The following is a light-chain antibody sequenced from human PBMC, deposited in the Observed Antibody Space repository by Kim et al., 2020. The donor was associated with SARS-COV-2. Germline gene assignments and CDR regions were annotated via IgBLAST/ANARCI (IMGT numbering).Light chain of an antibody. J-gene: IGKJ5*01. Sequence: EIVLTQSPGTLSLSPGERATLSCRASQSLNSNYLGWYQQKPGQAPNLLIYGASRRATGIPDRFSGGGSGTDFTLTVSRLEPEDFAEYYCQHYDGLSITFGQGTRLEIK. V-gene: IGKV3-20*01. CDR3: QHYDGLSIT. CDR2: GAS. CDR1: QSLNSNY.